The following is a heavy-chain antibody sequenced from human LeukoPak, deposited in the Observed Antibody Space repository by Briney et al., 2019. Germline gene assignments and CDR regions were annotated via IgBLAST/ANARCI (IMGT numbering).Heavy chain of an antibody. D-gene: IGHD2-15*01. V-gene: IGHV3-30*18. CDR3: AKETLGYCSGGSCQGLNY. J-gene: IGHJ4*02. CDR1: GFTFTIYG. CDR2: ISYDESNK. Sequence: GRSLRLSCAASGFTFTIYGMYWVRQAPGKGLEWVAMISYDESNKYYTDSVKDRFTISRDNSKNTLYLQMNSLRAEDTAIYYCAKETLGYCSGGSCQGLNYWGQGTLVTVSS.